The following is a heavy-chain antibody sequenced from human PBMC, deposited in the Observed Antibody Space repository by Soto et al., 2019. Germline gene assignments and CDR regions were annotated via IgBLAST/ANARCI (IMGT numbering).Heavy chain of an antibody. CDR3: ATLPNLAADFDH. J-gene: IGHJ4*02. Sequence: EVQLVQSGGEVRKPGESLRISCKGSGYDFSTYWISWVRQMPGKGLQWMGRIDPIDSYTNYSPSFQGRVTISVDKSLNTAYLQWSSLKASDSAMYFCATLPNLAADFDHWGQGTLVTVSS. V-gene: IGHV5-10-1*03. CDR1: GYDFSTYW. D-gene: IGHD6-25*01. CDR2: IDPIDSYT.